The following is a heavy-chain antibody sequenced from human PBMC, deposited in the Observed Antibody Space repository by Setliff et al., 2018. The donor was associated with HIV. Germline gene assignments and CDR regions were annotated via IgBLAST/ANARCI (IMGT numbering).Heavy chain of an antibody. CDR3: VKVRDSSGYSPFDY. J-gene: IGHJ4*02. V-gene: IGHV3-64D*09. CDR1: GFTFSSYA. CDR2: ISSNGGST. D-gene: IGHD3-22*01. Sequence: GESLKISCSASGFTFSSYAMHWVRQAPGKGLECISAISSNGGSTYYADSVKGRFTISRDNSKNTLYLQMSSLRAEDTAVYYCVKVRDSSGYSPFDYWGQGTLVTVSS.